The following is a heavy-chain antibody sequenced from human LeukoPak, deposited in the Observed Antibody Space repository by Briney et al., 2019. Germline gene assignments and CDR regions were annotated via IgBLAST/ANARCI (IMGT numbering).Heavy chain of an antibody. J-gene: IGHJ5*02. Sequence: SETLSLTCTVSGGSISSYYWSWIRQPPGKGLEWIGEINHSGSTNYNPSLKSRVTISVDTSKNQFSLKLSSATAADTAVYYCARFRSSWFDPWGQGTLVTVSS. D-gene: IGHD3-10*01. V-gene: IGHV4-34*01. CDR1: GGSISSYY. CDR3: ARFRSSWFDP. CDR2: INHSGST.